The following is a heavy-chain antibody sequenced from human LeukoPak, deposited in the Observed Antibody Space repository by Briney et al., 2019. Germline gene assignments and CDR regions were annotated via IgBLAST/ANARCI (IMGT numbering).Heavy chain of an antibody. CDR1: GFTFSSYG. Sequence: GGSLRLSCAASGFTFSSYGMHWVRQAPGKGLEWVAVIWYDGSNKYYADSVKGRFTISRDNSKNTLYLQMNSLRAEDTAVYYCARDLHRKKNYYDSSGPHWFDPWGQGTLVTVSS. D-gene: IGHD3-22*01. CDR2: IWYDGSNK. V-gene: IGHV3-33*01. CDR3: ARDLHRKKNYYDSSGPHWFDP. J-gene: IGHJ5*02.